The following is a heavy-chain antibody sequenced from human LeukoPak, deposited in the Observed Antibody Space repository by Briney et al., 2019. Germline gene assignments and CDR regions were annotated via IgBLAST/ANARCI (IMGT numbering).Heavy chain of an antibody. Sequence: GGSLRLSCAASGFTFSSYAMSWARQAPGKGLEWVSAISGSGGSTYYADSVKGRFTISRDNSKNTLYLQMNSLRAEDAAVYYCAKIGSYYYDSSGYSRGAFDIWGQGTMVTVSS. J-gene: IGHJ3*02. V-gene: IGHV3-23*01. CDR1: GFTFSSYA. D-gene: IGHD3-22*01. CDR2: ISGSGGST. CDR3: AKIGSYYYDSSGYSRGAFDI.